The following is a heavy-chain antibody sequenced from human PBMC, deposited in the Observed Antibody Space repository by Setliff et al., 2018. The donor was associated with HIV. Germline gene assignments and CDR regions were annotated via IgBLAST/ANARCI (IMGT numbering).Heavy chain of an antibody. CDR2: INHSGST. D-gene: IGHD2-21*01. CDR1: GGSFSGYY. J-gene: IGHJ4*02. V-gene: IGHV4-34*01. Sequence: PSETLSLTCAVYGGSFSGYYWSWIRQPPGKGLEWIGEINHSGSTNYNPSLKRRVTISVDTSKNQFSLKLSSVTAADTAVYYCARSSLWWLLPKYYFDYWGQGTRVTVSS. CDR3: ARSSLWWLLPKYYFDY.